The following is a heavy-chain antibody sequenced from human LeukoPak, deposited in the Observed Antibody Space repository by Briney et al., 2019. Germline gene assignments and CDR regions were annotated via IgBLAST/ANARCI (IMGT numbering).Heavy chain of an antibody. V-gene: IGHV1-69*04. Sequence: ASVKVSCKASGYTFTSYDINWVRQATGQGLEWMGRIIPILGIANYAQKFQGRVTITADKSTSTAYMELSSLRSEDTAVYYCATLGYCSSTSCYAQIKVEYFQHWGQGTLVTVSS. J-gene: IGHJ1*01. D-gene: IGHD2-2*01. CDR2: IIPILGIA. CDR1: GYTFTSYD. CDR3: ATLGYCSSTSCYAQIKVEYFQH.